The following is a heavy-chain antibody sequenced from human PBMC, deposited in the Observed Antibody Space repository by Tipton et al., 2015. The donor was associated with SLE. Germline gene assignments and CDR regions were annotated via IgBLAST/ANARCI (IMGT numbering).Heavy chain of an antibody. Sequence: TLSLTCTVPGYSISSGYYWGWIRQPPGKGLEWIGSIYHSGSTYYNPSLKSRVTISVDTSKNQFSLKLSSVTAADTAVYYCARETGAEVYDPWGQGALVTVSS. J-gene: IGHJ5*02. V-gene: IGHV4-38-2*02. CDR3: ARETGAEVYDP. CDR2: IYHSGST. CDR1: GYSISSGYY. D-gene: IGHD7-27*01.